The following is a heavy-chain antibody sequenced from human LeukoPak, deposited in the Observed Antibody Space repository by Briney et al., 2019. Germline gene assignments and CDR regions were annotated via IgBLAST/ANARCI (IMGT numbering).Heavy chain of an antibody. J-gene: IGHJ3*02. CDR3: TSTGAFDI. CDR2: IKSKSDGCTT. Sequence: GGSLRLSCAASGFTFSNAWMSWVRQAPGKGLEWVGRIKSKSDGCTTDYAAPVKGRFTISRDDSKNTLYLQMNSLKTEDTAVYYCTSTGAFDIWGQGTMVTVSS. CDR1: GFTFSNAW. V-gene: IGHV3-15*01.